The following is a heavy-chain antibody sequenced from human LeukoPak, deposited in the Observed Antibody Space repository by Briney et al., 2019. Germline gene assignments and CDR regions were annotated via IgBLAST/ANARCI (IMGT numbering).Heavy chain of an antibody. Sequence: SVKVSCKASGGTFSSYAISWVRQAPGQGLKWMGGIIPIFGTANYAQKFQGRVTITADESTSTAYMELSSLRSEDTAVYYCARRGDYGGINFDYWGQGTLVTVSS. CDR3: ARRGDYGGINFDY. D-gene: IGHD4-23*01. CDR2: IIPIFGTA. V-gene: IGHV1-69*13. J-gene: IGHJ4*02. CDR1: GGTFSSYA.